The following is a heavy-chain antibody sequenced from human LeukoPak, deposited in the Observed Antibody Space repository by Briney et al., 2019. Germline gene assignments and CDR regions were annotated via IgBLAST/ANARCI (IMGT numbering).Heavy chain of an antibody. J-gene: IGHJ3*02. D-gene: IGHD1-26*01. V-gene: IGHV1-69*05. CDR3: AREKVGATAGAAFEI. CDR1: GGTFSSYA. Sequence: KISCKGSGGTFSSYAISWVRQAPGQGLEWMGGIIPIFGTANYAQKFQGRVTITTDESTSTAYMELSSLRSEDTAVYYCAREKVGATAGAAFEIWGQGTMVTVSS. CDR2: IIPIFGTA.